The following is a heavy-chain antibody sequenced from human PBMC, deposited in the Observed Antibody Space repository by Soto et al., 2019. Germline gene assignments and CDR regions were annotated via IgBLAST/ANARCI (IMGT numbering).Heavy chain of an antibody. CDR1: GLTFSSYW. J-gene: IGHJ6*02. Sequence: VQLVESGGGLVQPGGSLRLSCAASGLTFSSYWMHWVRQAPGKGLVWVAVISYDGSNKYYADSVKGRFTISRDNSKNTLYLQMNSLRAEDTAVYYCAREAAHNPYYYGMDVWGQGTTVTVSS. CDR2: ISYDGSNK. V-gene: IGHV3-30-3*01. CDR3: AREAAHNPYYYGMDV. D-gene: IGHD6-6*01.